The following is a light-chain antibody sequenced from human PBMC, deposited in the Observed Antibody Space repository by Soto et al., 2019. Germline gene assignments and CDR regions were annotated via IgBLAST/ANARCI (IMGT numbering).Light chain of an antibody. CDR2: EVI. Sequence: QSALTQPASVSGSPGQSIAISCTGTSSDVGGYNYVSWYQQHPGKAPKLMIYEVINRPSGVSNRFSGSKSGDTASLTISGLQAEDEADYYCSSYTSSNTIVFGTGTKVTVL. J-gene: IGLJ1*01. V-gene: IGLV2-14*01. CDR3: SSYTSSNTIV. CDR1: SSDVGGYNY.